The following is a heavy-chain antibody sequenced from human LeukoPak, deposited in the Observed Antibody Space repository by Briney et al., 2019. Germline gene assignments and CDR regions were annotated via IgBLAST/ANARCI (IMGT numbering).Heavy chain of an antibody. Sequence: GGSLRLSCAASGFTFSSKAMSWVRQAPGKGLEWVSVISGSGGSTYYADSVKGRFTISRDNSKNTLYLQMNSLRAEDTAVYYCAKDRQGPAAGNIITIFGVVISGFDYWGQGTLVTVSP. CDR2: ISGSGGST. CDR1: GFTFSSKA. V-gene: IGHV3-23*01. CDR3: AKDRQGPAAGNIITIFGVVISGFDY. D-gene: IGHD3-3*01. J-gene: IGHJ4*02.